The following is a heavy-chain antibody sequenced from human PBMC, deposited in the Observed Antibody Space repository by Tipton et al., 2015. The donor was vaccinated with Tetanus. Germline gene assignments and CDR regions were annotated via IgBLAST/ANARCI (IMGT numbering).Heavy chain of an antibody. J-gene: IGHJ4*02. D-gene: IGHD5/OR15-5a*01. CDR3: ARLREIVSRSGWAFDY. Sequence: KPSETLSLTCAVYGGSSSSFYWSWIRQPQGGGLEWIGEINQRGTSYNPSLKSRATISVDTATNHFSLNLTSVTAADTAVYYCARLREIVSRSGWAFDYWGQGILVTVSS. CDR2: INQRGT. V-gene: IGHV4-34*01. CDR1: GGSSSSFY.